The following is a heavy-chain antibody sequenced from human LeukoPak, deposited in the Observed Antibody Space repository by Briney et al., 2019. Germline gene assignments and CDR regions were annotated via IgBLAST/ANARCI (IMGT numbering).Heavy chain of an antibody. J-gene: IGHJ6*02. D-gene: IGHD6-19*01. CDR3: AREGDSSGWYMYYYYYGMDV. CDR1: GFTFSSYA. Sequence: GGSLRLSCAASGFTFSSYAMSWVRQAPGKGLEWVSSISSSSSYIYYADSVKGRFTISRDNAKNSLYLQMNSLRAEDTAVYYCAREGDSSGWYMYYYYYGMDVWGQGTTVTVSS. V-gene: IGHV3-21*01. CDR2: ISSSSSYI.